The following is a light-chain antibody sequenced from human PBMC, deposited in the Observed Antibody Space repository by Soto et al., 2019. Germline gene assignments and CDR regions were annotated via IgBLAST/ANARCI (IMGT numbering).Light chain of an antibody. CDR2: DAS. J-gene: IGKJ5*01. CDR1: QSISFY. Sequence: IVLTQSPATLSLSPGERATLSCRASQSISFYLTWYQHKPGQAPRLLIYDASNRATGIPARLSGSGYGTDFTLTISSIEPEDFAVYYCQQRSNWPTFGQGTRLEIK. V-gene: IGKV3-11*01. CDR3: QQRSNWPT.